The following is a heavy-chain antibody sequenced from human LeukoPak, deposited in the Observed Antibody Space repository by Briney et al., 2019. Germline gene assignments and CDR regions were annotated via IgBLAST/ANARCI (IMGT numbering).Heavy chain of an antibody. D-gene: IGHD3-3*01. Sequence: SVKVSCKASGGTFSDYALNWVRQAPGQGLEWMGVFIPILGTANSTQKFQDRVTITADISTNTVYMELSSLRSEDTAVYFCAGIPVFGVVLHQEPVWGKGTTVTVSS. CDR1: GGTFSDYA. CDR2: FIPILGTA. CDR3: AGIPVFGVVLHQEPV. J-gene: IGHJ6*04. V-gene: IGHV1-69*06.